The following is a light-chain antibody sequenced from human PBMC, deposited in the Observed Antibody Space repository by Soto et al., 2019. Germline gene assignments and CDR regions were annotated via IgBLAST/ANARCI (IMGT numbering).Light chain of an antibody. CDR2: AAS. V-gene: IGKV1-39*01. CDR3: QRSHNHPRT. J-gene: IGKJ1*01. CDR1: QNIINY. Sequence: DIQMPQSPSSLSASVGDRVTITCRASQNIINYLNWYQQKPGKAPNLLIYAASSLQSGVPSRFSGSGSATDFTLTISRLKHEDFATYYFQRSHNHPRTFGQGNKVELK.